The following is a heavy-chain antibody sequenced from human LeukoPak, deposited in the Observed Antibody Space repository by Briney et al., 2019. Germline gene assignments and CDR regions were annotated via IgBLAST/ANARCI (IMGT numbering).Heavy chain of an antibody. CDR2: FYYSGST. J-gene: IGHJ4*02. CDR1: GGSINTNSFS. V-gene: IGHV4-39*01. Sequence: SETLSLTCTVSGGSINTNSFSWGWLRQPPGKGLEWIGTFYYSGSTYYNPSLKSRVTISVDTSKNQFSLKLSSVTAADTAVYYCARVHDSSGYYYVGGFDYWGQGTLVTVSS. CDR3: ARVHDSSGYYYVGGFDY. D-gene: IGHD3-22*01.